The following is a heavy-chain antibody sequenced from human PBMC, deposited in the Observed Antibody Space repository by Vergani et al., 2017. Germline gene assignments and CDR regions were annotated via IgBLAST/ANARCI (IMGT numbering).Heavy chain of an antibody. CDR1: GGSISSSSYY. CDR3: ARHSGRGYCSSTSCYR. Sequence: QLQLQESGPGLVKPSETLSLTCTVSGGSISSSSYYWGWIRQPPGKGLEWIGSIYYSGSTYYNPSLKSRVTISVNTSKNQFSLKLSSVTAEDTAVYYCARHSGRGYCSSTSCYRWGQGTLVTVSS. J-gene: IGHJ4*02. V-gene: IGHV4-39*01. D-gene: IGHD2-2*01. CDR2: IYYSGST.